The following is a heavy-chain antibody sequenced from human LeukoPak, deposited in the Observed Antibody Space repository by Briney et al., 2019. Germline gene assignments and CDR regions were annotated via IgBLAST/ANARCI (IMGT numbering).Heavy chain of an antibody. CDR2: IRSTANGYAT. CDR1: GFTFSGSA. CDR3: TGNYYGSGSYADFDY. V-gene: IGHV3-73*01. D-gene: IGHD3-10*01. Sequence: GGSLRLSCAASGFTFSGSALHWVRQASGKGLEWVGRIRSTANGYATAYAASVKGRFTISRDDSKSTAYLQMDSLKTEDTAVYYCTGNYYGSGSYADFDYWGQGTLVTVSS. J-gene: IGHJ4*02.